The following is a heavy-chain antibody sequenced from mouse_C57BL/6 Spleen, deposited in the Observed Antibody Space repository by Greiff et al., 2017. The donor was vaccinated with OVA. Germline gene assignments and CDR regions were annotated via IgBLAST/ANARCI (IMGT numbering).Heavy chain of an antibody. J-gene: IGHJ4*01. D-gene: IGHD5-1*01. CDR1: GYTFTSYG. Sequence: VQLQQSGAELARPGASVKLSCKASGYTFTSYGISWVKQRTGQGLEWIGEIYPRSGYTYYNEKFKGKATLTADKSYSTAYMGLRSLTSEDSAVYCCAKLEVQRDYYAMDYWGQGTSVTVSS. V-gene: IGHV1-81*01. CDR3: AKLEVQRDYYAMDY. CDR2: IYPRSGYT.